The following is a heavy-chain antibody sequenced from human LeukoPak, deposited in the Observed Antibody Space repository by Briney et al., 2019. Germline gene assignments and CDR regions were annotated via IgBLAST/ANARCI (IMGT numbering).Heavy chain of an antibody. CDR2: ISYDGSNK. J-gene: IGHJ6*03. CDR3: ARDGDFVRNYYYYYMDV. V-gene: IGHV3-30*01. D-gene: IGHD3-3*01. CDR1: GFTFSSYA. Sequence: GGSLRLSCAASGFTFSSYAMHWVRQAPGKGLEWVAVISYDGSNKYYADSVKGRFTISRDNSKNTLYLQMNSLRAEDTAVYYCARDGDFVRNYYYYYMDVWGKGTTVTVSS.